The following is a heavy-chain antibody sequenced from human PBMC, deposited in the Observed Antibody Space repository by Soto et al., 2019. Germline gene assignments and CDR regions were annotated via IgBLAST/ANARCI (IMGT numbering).Heavy chain of an antibody. J-gene: IGHJ4*02. Sequence: SETLSLTCTVSGGSISSYYWSWIRQPPGKGLEWIGYIYYSGSTNYNPSLKSRVTISVDTSKNQFSLKLSSVTAADTAVYYCVGSGYSPFDYWGQGTLVTVS. V-gene: IGHV4-59*01. D-gene: IGHD3-22*01. CDR2: IYYSGST. CDR1: GGSISSYY. CDR3: VGSGYSPFDY.